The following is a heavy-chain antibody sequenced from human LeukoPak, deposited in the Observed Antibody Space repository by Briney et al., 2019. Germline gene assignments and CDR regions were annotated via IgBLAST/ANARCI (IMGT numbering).Heavy chain of an antibody. CDR3: ARPTARLDWFDP. CDR1: GYSISSGYY. CDR2: IYHSGST. D-gene: IGHD6-6*01. J-gene: IGHJ5*02. V-gene: IGHV4-38-2*02. Sequence: PSETLSLTCTVSGYSISSGYYWGWIRQPPGKGLEWIGSIYHSGSTYHNPSLKSRVTISVDTSKNQFSLKLRSVTAADTAVYYCARPTARLDWFDPWGQGTLVTVSS.